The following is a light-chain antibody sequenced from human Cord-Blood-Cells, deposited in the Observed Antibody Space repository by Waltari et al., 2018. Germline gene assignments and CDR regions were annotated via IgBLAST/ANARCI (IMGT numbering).Light chain of an antibody. Sequence: QSALTQPASVSGSPGQSITISCTGTSSDVDGYNYVSWYQQHPGKAPKLMIYDVSNRPSGVSNRFPGSKSGNTASLTISGLQAEDEADYYCSSYTSSSSRVFGGGTKLTVL. CDR2: DVS. J-gene: IGLJ3*02. CDR3: SSYTSSSSRV. V-gene: IGLV2-14*01. CDR1: SSDVDGYNY.